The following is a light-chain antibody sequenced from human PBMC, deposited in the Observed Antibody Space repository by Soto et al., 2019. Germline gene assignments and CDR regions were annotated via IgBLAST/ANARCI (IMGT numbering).Light chain of an antibody. CDR3: QQYGGSPPNT. J-gene: IGKJ2*01. CDR1: QSVCNY. Sequence: EIVLTQSPGTLSLSPGERAALSCRASQSVCNYLAWYQQRHGQAPRLLIYRSSSRATGIPDRFSGSGSGTDVTLTINRLEPEDVAMYYCQQYGGSPPNTFGQGTKLEIK. V-gene: IGKV3-20*01. CDR2: RSS.